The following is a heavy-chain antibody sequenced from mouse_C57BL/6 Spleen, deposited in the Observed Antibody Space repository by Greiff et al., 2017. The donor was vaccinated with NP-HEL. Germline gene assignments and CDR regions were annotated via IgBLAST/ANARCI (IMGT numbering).Heavy chain of an antibody. CDR3: ARSGYYGSSYDYAMDY. CDR2: INPYNGGT. V-gene: IGHV1-19*01. J-gene: IGHJ4*01. CDR1: GYTFTDYY. Sequence: EVQLQQSGPVLVKPGASVKMSCKASGYTFTDYYMNWVKQSHGKSLEWIGVINPYNGGTSYNQKFKGKATLTVDKSSSTAYMELNSLTSEDSAVYYCARSGYYGSSYDYAMDYWGQGTSVTVSS. D-gene: IGHD1-1*01.